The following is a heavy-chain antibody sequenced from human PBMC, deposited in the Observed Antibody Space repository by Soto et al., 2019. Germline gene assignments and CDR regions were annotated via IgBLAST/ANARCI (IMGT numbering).Heavy chain of an antibody. CDR1: GYTFTSYG. D-gene: IGHD6-19*01. V-gene: IGHV1-18*04. CDR2: ISAYNGNT. Sequence: VASVKVSCKASGYTFTSYGISWVRQAPGQGLEWMGWISAYNGNTNYAQKLQGRVTMTTDTSTSTAYMELRSLRSDDTAVYYCARMYSSGWDNWFDPWGQGTLVTVSS. J-gene: IGHJ5*02. CDR3: ARMYSSGWDNWFDP.